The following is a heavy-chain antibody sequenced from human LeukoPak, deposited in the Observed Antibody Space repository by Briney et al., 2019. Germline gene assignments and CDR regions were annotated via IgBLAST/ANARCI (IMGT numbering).Heavy chain of an antibody. CDR3: ARIYGDYEAEYFQH. V-gene: IGHV3-9*01. D-gene: IGHD4-17*01. J-gene: IGHJ1*01. Sequence: GGSLRLSCAASGFTFEDYDMHWVRQAPGKGLEWVSGISWNSGTIVYADSVKGRFTISRDNAKNSLYLQMNSLRAEDTALYYCARIYGDYEAEYFQHWGQGTLVTVSS. CDR1: GFTFEDYD. CDR2: ISWNSGTI.